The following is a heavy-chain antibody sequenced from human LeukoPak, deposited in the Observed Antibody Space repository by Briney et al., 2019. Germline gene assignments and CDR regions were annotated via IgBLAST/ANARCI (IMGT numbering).Heavy chain of an antibody. Sequence: GESLRISCKGSGYSFATNWIGWVRQMPGKGLELMGIIDPYDSDPRYSPSFQGQVTISADKSISTAYLQWSSLKASDTPLYSCGRQTATNNFFDYWGQGTLVTVSS. D-gene: IGHD5-24*01. CDR3: GRQTATNNFFDY. CDR1: GYSFATNW. V-gene: IGHV5-51*01. J-gene: IGHJ4*02. CDR2: IDPYDSDP.